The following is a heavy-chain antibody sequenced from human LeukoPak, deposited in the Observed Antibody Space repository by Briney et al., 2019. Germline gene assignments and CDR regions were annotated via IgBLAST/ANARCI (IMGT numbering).Heavy chain of an antibody. J-gene: IGHJ4*02. CDR1: GFTFSNSA. D-gene: IGHD3-10*01. V-gene: IGHV3-23*01. CDR3: AKDLNAPYGSGSYYN. CDR2: LSGSGITT. Sequence: PGGSLRLSCAASGFTFSNSAMSWVRQAPGKGLEWVSTLSGSGITTYYADSVKGRFTISRDNSKNTLYLQMNSLRAEDTAVYYCAKDLNAPYGSGSYYNWGQGTLVTVSS.